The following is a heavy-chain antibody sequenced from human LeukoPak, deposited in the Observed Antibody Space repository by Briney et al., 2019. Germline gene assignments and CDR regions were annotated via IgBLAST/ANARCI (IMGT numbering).Heavy chain of an antibody. Sequence: ASVKVSCKASGYTFTSYGISCVRQAPGQGLEWMGWISAYNGNTNYAQKLQGRVTMTTDTSTSTAYMELRSLRSDDTAVYYCARVPLNYDILTGYDYWGQGTLVTVSS. V-gene: IGHV1-18*04. D-gene: IGHD3-9*01. CDR1: GYTFTSYG. CDR3: ARVPLNYDILTGYDY. J-gene: IGHJ4*02. CDR2: ISAYNGNT.